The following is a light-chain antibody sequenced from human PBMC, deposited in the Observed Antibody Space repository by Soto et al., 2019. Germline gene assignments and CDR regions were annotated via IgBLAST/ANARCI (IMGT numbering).Light chain of an antibody. Sequence: EIVMTQSPATLSVSPGERATLSCMTSQSVGSDLAWYQQKPGQAPRLLIYGASTRATGIPARFSGSGSGTEFTLTISGLQSEDFALYYCQQYNNWPPITFGQGTRLEIK. V-gene: IGKV3-15*01. CDR2: GAS. CDR3: QQYNNWPPIT. J-gene: IGKJ5*01. CDR1: QSVGSD.